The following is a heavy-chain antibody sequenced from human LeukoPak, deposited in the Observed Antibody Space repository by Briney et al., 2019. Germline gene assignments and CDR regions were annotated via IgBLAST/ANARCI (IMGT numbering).Heavy chain of an antibody. J-gene: IGHJ5*02. D-gene: IGHD3-10*01. CDR3: ARDYGSGPWDWFDP. Sequence: SETLSLTCTVSGASITSSSYYWGWIRQPPGKGLEWIGSIYYSGSTYYNPSLKSRVTISLDTSKNQFSLKLSSVTAADTAVYYCARDYGSGPWDWFDPWGQGTLVTVSS. CDR2: IYYSGST. V-gene: IGHV4-39*07. CDR1: GASITSSSYY.